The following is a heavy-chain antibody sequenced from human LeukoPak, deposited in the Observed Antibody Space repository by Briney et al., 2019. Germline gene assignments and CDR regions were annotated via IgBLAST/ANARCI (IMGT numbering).Heavy chain of an antibody. CDR1: GGSISSYY. Sequence: PSETLSLTCTVSGGSISSYYWSWIRQPPGKGLEWIGYIYYSGSTNYNPSPKSRVTISVDTSKNQFSLKLSSVTAADTAVYYCARLNYPPVWSGYYTSWFDPWGQGTLVTVSS. J-gene: IGHJ5*02. D-gene: IGHD3-3*01. V-gene: IGHV4-59*08. CDR2: IYYSGST. CDR3: ARLNYPPVWSGYYTSWFDP.